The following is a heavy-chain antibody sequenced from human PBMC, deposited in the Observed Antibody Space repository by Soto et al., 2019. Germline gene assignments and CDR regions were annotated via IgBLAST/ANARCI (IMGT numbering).Heavy chain of an antibody. J-gene: IGHJ3*02. CDR2: IYWDDDK. V-gene: IGHV2-5*02. CDR3: AHLMITFGGVIGDDAFDI. CDR1: GFSLSTKGVG. Sequence: QITLKESGPTLVKPTQTLTLTCTFSGFSLSTKGVGGGWIRQPPGEALEWIAVIYWDDDKRYSPSLKSRLTITKDTSRNQVVLSMTNMDPVDTATYYCAHLMITFGGVIGDDAFDIWGQGTMVIVSS. D-gene: IGHD3-16*02.